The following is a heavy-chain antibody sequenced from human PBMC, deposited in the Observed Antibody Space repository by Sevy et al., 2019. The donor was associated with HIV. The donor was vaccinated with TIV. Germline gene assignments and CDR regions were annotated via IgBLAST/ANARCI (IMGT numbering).Heavy chain of an antibody. CDR1: GGSISGYY. V-gene: IGHV4-59*01. CDR2: HYYSGST. J-gene: IGHJ6*02. CDR3: ARGSPDHYFGVDV. Sequence: SENLSLTCTVSGGSISGYYRSWIRQPPGKGLEWIAYHYYSGSTNYNPSVKSRVTISVDTSKNQFSLKLISVTAADTAVYYCARGSPDHYFGVDVWGQGTSVTVSS.